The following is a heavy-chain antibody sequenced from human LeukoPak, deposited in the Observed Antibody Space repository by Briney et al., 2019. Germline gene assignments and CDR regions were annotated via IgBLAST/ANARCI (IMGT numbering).Heavy chain of an antibody. Sequence: GGSLRLSCAASEFTFDNYAMSWVRQAPGKGLEWVSVISGSGYYSYYADSVKGRFTVSRDNSKTTLYLQMNSLRADNTAVYYCAKGGPTGSNYFDFWGQGTLVTVSS. V-gene: IGHV3-23*01. J-gene: IGHJ4*02. CDR1: EFTFDNYA. D-gene: IGHD1-26*01. CDR2: ISGSGYYS. CDR3: AKGGPTGSNYFDF.